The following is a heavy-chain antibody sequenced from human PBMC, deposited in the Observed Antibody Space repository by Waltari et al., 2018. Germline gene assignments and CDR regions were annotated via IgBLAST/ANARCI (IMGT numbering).Heavy chain of an antibody. J-gene: IGHJ4*02. CDR3: TRHDPAITR. D-gene: IGHD3-3*01. V-gene: IGHV3-73*01. CDR1: GFTFSSYS. Sequence: EVQLVESGGGLVKPGGSLRLSCAASGFTFSSYSMNWVRQASGKGLEWVGRIRSKANSYATAYAASVKGRFTISRDDSKNTAYLQMNSLKTEDTAVYYCTRHDPAITRWGQGTLVTVSS. CDR2: IRSKANSYAT.